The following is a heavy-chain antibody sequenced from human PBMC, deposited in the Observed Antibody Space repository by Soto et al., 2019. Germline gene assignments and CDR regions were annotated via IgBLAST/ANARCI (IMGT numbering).Heavy chain of an antibody. J-gene: IGHJ3*02. D-gene: IGHD3-22*01. CDR2: IYYSGST. CDR1: GGSISSYY. CDR3: AREGDHDEYYYDSSGCLRDAFDI. V-gene: IGHV4-59*01. Sequence: LSLTCTVSGGSISSYYWSWIRQPPGKGLEWIGYIYYSGSTNYNPSLKSRVTISVDTSKNQFSLKLSSVTAADTAVYYCAREGDHDEYYYDSSGCLRDAFDIWGQCTMVTVSS.